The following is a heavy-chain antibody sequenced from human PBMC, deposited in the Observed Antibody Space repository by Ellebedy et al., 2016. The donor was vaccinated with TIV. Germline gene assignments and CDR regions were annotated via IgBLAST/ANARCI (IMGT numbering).Heavy chain of an antibody. Sequence: GGSLRLXXAASGFSFITYAMSWVRQAPGKGLEWVSGISGSATRTYYADSVKGRFTISRGNSKNTLYLQMNSLRAEDTAVYYCAKDSITMFFDPWGHGTLVTVSS. D-gene: IGHD3-10*02. J-gene: IGHJ5*02. CDR2: ISGSATRT. CDR3: AKDSITMFFDP. V-gene: IGHV3-23*01. CDR1: GFSFITYA.